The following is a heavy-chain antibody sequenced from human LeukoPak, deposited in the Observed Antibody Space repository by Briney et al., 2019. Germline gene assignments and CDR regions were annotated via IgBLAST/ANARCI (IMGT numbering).Heavy chain of an antibody. D-gene: IGHD3-22*01. CDR1: GYTFTSYG. J-gene: IGHJ4*02. Sequence: ASVKVSCKASGYTFTSYGISWVRQAPGQGLEWMGWISAYNGYTKCAQKFQGRVTMTRDTSTSTAYMELRSLRSDDTAVYFCARDGHRMYYYESSDYRFDSWGQGTLVTVSS. CDR2: ISAYNGYT. CDR3: ARDGHRMYYYESSDYRFDS. V-gene: IGHV1-18*01.